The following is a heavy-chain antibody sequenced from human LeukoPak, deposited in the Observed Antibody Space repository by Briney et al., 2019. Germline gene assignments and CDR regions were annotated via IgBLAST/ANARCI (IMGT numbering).Heavy chain of an antibody. CDR1: GGSISGYY. D-gene: IGHD5-18*01. Sequence: SETLSLTCTVSGGSISGYYWSWIRRPPGKGLEWIGYIYYSGSTNYNPSLKSRVTISVDTSKNQFSLKLSSVTAADTAVYYCARVYSYGSIDYWGHGTLVTVSS. CDR2: IYYSGST. J-gene: IGHJ4*01. CDR3: ARVYSYGSIDY. V-gene: IGHV4-59*01.